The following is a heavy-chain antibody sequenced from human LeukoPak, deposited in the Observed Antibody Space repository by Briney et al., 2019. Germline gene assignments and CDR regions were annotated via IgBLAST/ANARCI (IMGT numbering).Heavy chain of an antibody. V-gene: IGHV3-21*04. D-gene: IGHD2-15*01. Sequence: GGSLRLSCAASGLTFSSYSMNWVRQAPGKGLGWVSSISSSSYIYYADSVKGRFTISRDNAKNSLYLQMNSLRAEDTAVYYCASHLGYCSGGSCPHRGQGILVTVSS. J-gene: IGHJ4*02. CDR2: ISSSSYI. CDR3: ASHLGYCSGGSCPH. CDR1: GLTFSSYS.